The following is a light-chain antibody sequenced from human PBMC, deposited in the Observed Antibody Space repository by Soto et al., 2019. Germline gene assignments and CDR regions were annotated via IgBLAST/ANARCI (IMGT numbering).Light chain of an antibody. J-gene: IGKJ1*01. CDR1: QSVSSY. Sequence: EIVLTQSPATLSLSAGERATLSCRASQSVSSYLAWYQQKPGQAPRLLISDASNSATGIQARLRGSGAGTAFTPTSSSPEPDDSAVYYCQQHSNSPPDTFGQGTKVEIK. V-gene: IGKV3-11*01. CDR3: QQHSNSPPDT. CDR2: DAS.